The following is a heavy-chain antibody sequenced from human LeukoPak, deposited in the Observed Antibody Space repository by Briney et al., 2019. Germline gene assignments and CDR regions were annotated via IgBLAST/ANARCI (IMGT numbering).Heavy chain of an antibody. CDR3: AKPIGYCSGGSCEWDAFDI. CDR1: GFTFSSYG. J-gene: IGHJ3*02. Sequence: GGSLRLSCAASGFTFSSYGMHWVRQAPGKGLEWVAVISYDGSNKYYADSVKGRFTISRDNSKNTLYLQMNSLRAEDTAVYYCAKPIGYCSGGSCEWDAFDIWGQGTMVTVPS. D-gene: IGHD2-15*01. CDR2: ISYDGSNK. V-gene: IGHV3-30*18.